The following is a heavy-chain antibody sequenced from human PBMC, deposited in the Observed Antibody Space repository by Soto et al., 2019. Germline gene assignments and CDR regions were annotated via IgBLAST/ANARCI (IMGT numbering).Heavy chain of an antibody. D-gene: IGHD3-10*01. CDR1: GFTFSLYS. CDR3: ARAVTWGLDV. J-gene: IGHJ6*02. CDR2: ISRSSTGI. V-gene: IGHV3-48*02. Sequence: EVQLVESGGGLVQPGGSPRLSCAASGFTFSLYSMSWVRQAPGKGLEWVSYISRSSTGIHYADSVKGRFTISRDDATNSMHLQMSSLRDGDTAVYYCARAVTWGLDVWGQGTTVSISS.